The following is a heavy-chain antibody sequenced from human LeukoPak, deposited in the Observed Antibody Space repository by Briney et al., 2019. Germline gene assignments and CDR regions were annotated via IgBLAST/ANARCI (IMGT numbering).Heavy chain of an antibody. D-gene: IGHD4-17*01. CDR3: ARATTVTTWLDV. J-gene: IGHJ6*04. CDR1: GFTFSSYW. Sequence: GGSLRLSCAASGFTFSSYWMHWVRQAPGKGLVWVSRINSDGSSTNYADSVKGRFTISRDNAKNTLHLQMNSLRAEDTAVYYCARATTVTTWLDVWGKGTTVTISS. V-gene: IGHV3-74*01. CDR2: INSDGSST.